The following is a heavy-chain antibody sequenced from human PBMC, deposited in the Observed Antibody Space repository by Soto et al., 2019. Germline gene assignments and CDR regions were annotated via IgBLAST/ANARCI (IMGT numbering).Heavy chain of an antibody. Sequence: GESLKISCKGSGYSFTNYWITWVRQMPGKGLEWLGRVDPTDSYSNYSPSFQGHVTISADKSISTAYLQWSSLKLSSVTAADTAVYYCASLGYCSSTSCYRHYYYYGMDVWGQGTTVTVSS. CDR1: GYSFTNYW. J-gene: IGHJ6*02. CDR3: ASLGYCSSTSCYRHYYYYGMDV. D-gene: IGHD2-2*02. CDR2: VDPTDSYS. V-gene: IGHV5-10-1*01.